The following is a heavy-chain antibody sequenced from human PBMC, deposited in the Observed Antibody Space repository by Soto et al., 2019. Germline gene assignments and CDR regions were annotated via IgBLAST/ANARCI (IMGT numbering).Heavy chain of an antibody. Sequence: SETLSLTCNVSGTSIIAYYWTWIRQPPGKALEWIGYISYRGSTKYNPSLKSRVAISLDTSRNQFSLKLTPVTASDTAIYFCARDPYLHDLDAWGQGILVTVSS. CDR3: ARDPYLHDLDA. V-gene: IGHV4-59*01. J-gene: IGHJ5*02. CDR1: GTSIIAYY. CDR2: ISYRGST. D-gene: IGHD3-3*01.